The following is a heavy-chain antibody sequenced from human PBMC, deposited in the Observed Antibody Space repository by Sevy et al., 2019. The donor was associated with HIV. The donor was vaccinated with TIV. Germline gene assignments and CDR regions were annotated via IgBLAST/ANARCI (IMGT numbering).Heavy chain of an antibody. D-gene: IGHD2-2*02. CDR3: ATPRIAYREPRRLFDF. Sequence: ASVKVSCKVSGYILTELSIYWVRQAPGEGLEWMGGFDREERETIYTQKFQGRVAMTEDTSTDTAYMELSSLRPEDTAVSYCATPRIAYREPRRLFDFWVQGTLVTVSS. J-gene: IGHJ4*02. CDR1: GYILTELS. V-gene: IGHV1-24*01. CDR2: FDREERET.